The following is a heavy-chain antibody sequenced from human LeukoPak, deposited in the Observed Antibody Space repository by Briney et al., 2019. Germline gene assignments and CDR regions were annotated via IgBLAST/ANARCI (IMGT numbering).Heavy chain of an antibody. D-gene: IGHD6-19*01. J-gene: IGHJ5*02. Sequence: GGSLRLSCAASGFTFSSYGIHWVRQAPGKGLEWVAVISSDGRTTYYADSVKGRFTISRDNSKGTMYVQMNSLRTEDTAVYYCTKEGAVTGSMWFDHWGQGTLVTVSS. CDR1: GFTFSSYG. CDR2: ISSDGRTT. V-gene: IGHV3-30*18. CDR3: TKEGAVTGSMWFDH.